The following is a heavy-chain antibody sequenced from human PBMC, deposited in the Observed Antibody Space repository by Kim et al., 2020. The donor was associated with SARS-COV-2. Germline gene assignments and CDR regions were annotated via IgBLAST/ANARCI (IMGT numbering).Heavy chain of an antibody. J-gene: IGHJ6*02. Sequence: GGSLRLSCAASGFTFSSYGMHWVRQAPGKGLEWVAVISYDGSNKYYADSVKGRFTISRDNSKNTLYLQMNSLRAEDTAVYYCAKATWLRGDYYGMDVWGQGTTVTVSS. V-gene: IGHV3-30*18. CDR3: AKATWLRGDYYGMDV. CDR2: ISYDGSNK. D-gene: IGHD5-12*01. CDR1: GFTFSSYG.